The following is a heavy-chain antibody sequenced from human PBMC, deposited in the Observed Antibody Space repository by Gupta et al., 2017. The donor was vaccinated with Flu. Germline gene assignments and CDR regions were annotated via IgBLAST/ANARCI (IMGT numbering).Heavy chain of an antibody. V-gene: IGHV4-39*01. J-gene: IGHJ4*02. CDR2: VYYVGST. Sequence: QLQLQESGPGLVKPSETLSLTCTVSGGSIISSDYYWSWIRQPPGKGLEYIGSVYYVGSTYYNVFLKSRVTISIDTSKNQFSLRLASVTAEDTAVYYCARSDDYFDHWGQGALVTVSS. CDR1: GGSIISSDYY. CDR3: ARSDDYFDH.